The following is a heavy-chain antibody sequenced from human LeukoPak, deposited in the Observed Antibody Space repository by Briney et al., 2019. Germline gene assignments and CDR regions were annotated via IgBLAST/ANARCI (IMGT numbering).Heavy chain of an antibody. CDR2: ISYDGSNK. CDR3: AKDRSYYYGSGSFRD. D-gene: IGHD3-10*01. J-gene: IGHJ4*02. Sequence: PGRSLRLSCAASGFTFSSYGMHWVRQAPGKGLEWVAVISYDGSNKYYADSVKGRFTISRDNSKNTLYLQMNSLRADDTAVSYGAKDRSYYYGSGSFRDWGQGTLVTVSS. V-gene: IGHV3-30*18. CDR1: GFTFSSYG.